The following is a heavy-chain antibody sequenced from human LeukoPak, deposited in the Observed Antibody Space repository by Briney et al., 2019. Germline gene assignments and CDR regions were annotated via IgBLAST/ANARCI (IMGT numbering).Heavy chain of an antibody. D-gene: IGHD3-22*01. Sequence: SETLSLTCTVSGYSISGGYSWAWIRQPPGKRLECIGDTYHSGNTDYNPSLKSRVTISVDTSKNRISLKLRSVTAADTAVYYCARHLDSIGYPLDFWGQGTLVTVSS. CDR2: TYHSGNT. J-gene: IGHJ4*02. CDR3: ARHLDSIGYPLDF. V-gene: IGHV4-38-2*02. CDR1: GYSISGGYS.